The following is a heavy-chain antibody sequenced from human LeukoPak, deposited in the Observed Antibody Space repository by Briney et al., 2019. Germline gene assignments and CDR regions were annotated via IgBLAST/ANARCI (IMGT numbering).Heavy chain of an antibody. CDR3: ARDYKADF. CDR1: GFTFNNYA. CDR2: ISGSGGST. V-gene: IGHV3-23*01. D-gene: IGHD3-10*01. Sequence: GGSLRLSCAASGFTFNNYAMSWVRQAPGKGPEWLSAISGSGGSTTDADSVKGRFTTSRDNSKNTLYLQMNSLRGEDTAIYYCARDYKADFWGQGTLVTVSS. J-gene: IGHJ4*02.